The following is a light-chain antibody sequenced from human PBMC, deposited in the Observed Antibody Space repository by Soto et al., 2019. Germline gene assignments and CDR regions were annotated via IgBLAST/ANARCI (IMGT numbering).Light chain of an antibody. V-gene: IGKV1-9*01. J-gene: IGKJ2*01. CDR3: QQLNSDWYA. CDR1: QGISTY. CDR2: VAS. Sequence: DIQLTQSPSFLSASVGDRVTITCRASQGISTYVAWYLQRPGKAPKLLIYVASTLHSGVPSRFSGSGSGTEITLTVSSLQPEDFGTYYCQQLNSDWYAFGQGTKLEIK.